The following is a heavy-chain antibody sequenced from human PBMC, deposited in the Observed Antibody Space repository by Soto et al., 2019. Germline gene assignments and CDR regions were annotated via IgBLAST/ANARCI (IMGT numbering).Heavy chain of an antibody. D-gene: IGHD3-10*01. CDR2: ISSYGSDT. J-gene: IGHJ6*02. CDR3: VFYYAYAEGYYCSGIGL. Sequence: GKGLVWVSRISSYGSDTHYADSVKGRFTISRDNAKNTLYLQMNSLRADDTAVYYCVFYYAYAEGYYCSGIGLSGQATSRTVS. V-gene: IGHV3-74*01.